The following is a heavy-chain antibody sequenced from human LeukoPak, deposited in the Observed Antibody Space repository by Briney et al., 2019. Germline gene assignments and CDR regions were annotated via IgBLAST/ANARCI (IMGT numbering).Heavy chain of an antibody. CDR2: ISAYNGNT. CDR1: GYTFTSYG. J-gene: IGHJ4*02. Sequence: ASVKVSCKASGYTFTSYGISWVRQAPGQGLEWMGWISAYNGNTNYAQKLQGRVTMTTDTSTGTAYMELRSLRSDDTAVYYCARDGRYCSSTSCYTFDYWGQGTLVTVSS. V-gene: IGHV1-18*01. D-gene: IGHD2-2*02. CDR3: ARDGRYCSSTSCYTFDY.